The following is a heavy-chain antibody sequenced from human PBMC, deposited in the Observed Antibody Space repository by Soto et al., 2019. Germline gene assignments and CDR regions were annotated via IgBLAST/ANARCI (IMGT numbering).Heavy chain of an antibody. CDR2: ISYDGSNK. V-gene: IGHV3-30-3*01. J-gene: IGHJ3*02. Sequence: QVQLVESGGGVVQPERSLRLSCAASGFTFSSYAMHWVRQAPGKGLEWVAVISYDGSNKYYADSVKGRFTISRDNSKNTLYLQMNSMRAEDTAVYDCAREYRDAFDIWGQGTMVTVSS. CDR1: GFTFSSYA. CDR3: AREYRDAFDI. D-gene: IGHD2-2*01.